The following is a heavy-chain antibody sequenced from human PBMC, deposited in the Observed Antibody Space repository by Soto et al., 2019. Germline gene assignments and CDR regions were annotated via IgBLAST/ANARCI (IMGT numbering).Heavy chain of an antibody. V-gene: IGHV3-15*01. CDR3: NTDGSPYYDFLTRYYRRDYLDD. CDR2: VKSKTDGGTT. J-gene: IGHJ4*01. Sequence: EVQLVESGGGLVKPGGSLRLSCAASGFTFRNAWMSWVRQAPGKGLEWVGRVKSKTDGGTTEYAAPVKGRIIISRDDSKNSLYLQMYNMKTETTDVYYCNTDGSPYYDFLTRYYRRDYLDDWGKGTLVTVSS. CDR1: GFTFRNAW. D-gene: IGHD3-9*01.